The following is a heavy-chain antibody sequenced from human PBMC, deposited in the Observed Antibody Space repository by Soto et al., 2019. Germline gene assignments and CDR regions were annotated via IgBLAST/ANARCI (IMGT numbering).Heavy chain of an antibody. CDR2: IFSSGTT. Sequence: SETLSLTCIVSGASISSGNKYWSWIRQPPGKGLEWIGYIFSSGTTYYNPSLKSRLTMSLDASQNQFSLKLNSLTDADTAVYFCARVPSTFDYYYAMDVWGQGTTVS. D-gene: IGHD3-16*01. J-gene: IGHJ6*02. CDR1: GASISSGNKY. CDR3: ARVPSTFDYYYAMDV. V-gene: IGHV4-30-4*01.